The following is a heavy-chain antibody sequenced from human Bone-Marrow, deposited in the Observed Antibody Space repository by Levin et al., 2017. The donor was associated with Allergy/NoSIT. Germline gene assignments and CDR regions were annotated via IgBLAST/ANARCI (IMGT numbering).Heavy chain of an antibody. V-gene: IGHV4-30-4*01. D-gene: IGHD2-2*01. CDR1: GGSIKSGDAY. CDR3: ARLSSDWMWAFDI. CDR2: TSYSRTT. J-gene: IGHJ3*02. Sequence: SETLSLTCSVSGGSIKSGDAYWSWIRQPPGKGLEWIGYTSYSRTTYYSPSLKSRLSISLDTSKNQVSLKLSSVTAADTAVYYCARLSSDWMWAFDIWGQGTILTVS.